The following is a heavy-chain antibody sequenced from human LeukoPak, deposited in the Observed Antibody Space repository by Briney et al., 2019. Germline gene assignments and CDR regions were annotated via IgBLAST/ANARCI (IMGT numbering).Heavy chain of an antibody. CDR3: ANDES. J-gene: IGHJ5*02. V-gene: IGHV3-21*01. CDR1: GFTFSSSS. D-gene: IGHD3-16*01. CDR2: ISYSTYT. Sequence: GGSLRLSCAASGFTFSSSSMNWVRQAPGKGLEWVSSISYSTYTYYADSVEGRFTISRDNAENSLSLQMNSLRAEDTAVYYCANDESWGQGTLVTVSS.